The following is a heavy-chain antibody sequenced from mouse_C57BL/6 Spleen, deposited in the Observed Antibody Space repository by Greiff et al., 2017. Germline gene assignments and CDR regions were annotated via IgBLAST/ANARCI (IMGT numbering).Heavy chain of an antibody. D-gene: IGHD2-10*01. CDR1: GFNIKDYY. J-gene: IGHJ3*01. Sequence: DVKLQESGAELVRPGASVKLSCTASGFNIKDYYMHWVKQRPEQGLEWIGRIDPEDGDTEYAPKFQGKATMTADTSSNTAYLQLSSLTSEDTAVYYCTTTYYEAPVAYWGQGTLVTVSA. CDR2: IDPEDGDT. CDR3: TTTYYEAPVAY. V-gene: IGHV14-1*01.